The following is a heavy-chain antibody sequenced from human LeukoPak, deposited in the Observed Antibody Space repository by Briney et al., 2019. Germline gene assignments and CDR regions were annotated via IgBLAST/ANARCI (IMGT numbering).Heavy chain of an antibody. CDR1: GYTLTDYY. J-gene: IGHJ4*02. Sequence: VASVKVSCKASGYTLTDYYMHWVRQAPGQGLEWMGWINPYNGVTNYAQKFQGRVTLTRDTSISTASMELSRLTSDDTAVYYCARGPSRLNSGSYSPCVDYWGQGTRGPLSS. CDR2: INPYNGVT. D-gene: IGHD1-26*01. V-gene: IGHV1-2*02. CDR3: ARGPSRLNSGSYSPCVDY.